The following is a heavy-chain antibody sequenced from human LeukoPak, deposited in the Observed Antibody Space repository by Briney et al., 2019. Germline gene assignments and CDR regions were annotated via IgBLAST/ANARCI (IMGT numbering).Heavy chain of an antibody. CDR2: IYSGGRT. J-gene: IGHJ6*02. CDR1: GFTVSSNY. D-gene: IGHD5-12*01. Sequence: GGSLRLSCAASGFTVSSNYMSWVRQAPGKGLEWVSVIYSGGRTYYADSVKGRFTISRDNSKNTLYLQMNSLRAEDTAVYYCARERSVARYSGYAQLPYYYGMDVWGQGTTVTVSS. CDR3: ARERSVARYSGYAQLPYYYGMDV. V-gene: IGHV3-53*01.